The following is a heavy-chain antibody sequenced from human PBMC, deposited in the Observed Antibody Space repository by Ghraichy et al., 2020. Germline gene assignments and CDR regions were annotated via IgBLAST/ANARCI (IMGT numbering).Heavy chain of an antibody. J-gene: IGHJ4*02. CDR3: ARGYDYSGYYLLDY. Sequence: ESLNISCAVYGGSFSGYYWSWIRQPPGKGLEWIGEINHSGSTNYNPSLKSRVTISVDTSKKQFSLKLSSVTAADTAVYYCARGYDYSGYYLLDYWGQGTLVTVSS. V-gene: IGHV4-34*01. D-gene: IGHD3-22*01. CDR1: GGSFSGYY. CDR2: INHSGST.